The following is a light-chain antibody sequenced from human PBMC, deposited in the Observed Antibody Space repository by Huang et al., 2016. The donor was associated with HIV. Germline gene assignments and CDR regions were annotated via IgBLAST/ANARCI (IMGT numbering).Light chain of an antibody. CDR2: LGS. Sequence: DIVMTQSPLSLPVTPGEPASISCRSSQSLLHSNGYNSLDWYLQKPWQSPQLLIYLGSNRASGVPDRFSGSGAGTDFTLKISRVEAEDVGVYYCMQALQTPPAFGQGTKLEIK. V-gene: IGKV2-28*01. CDR3: MQALQTPPA. J-gene: IGKJ2*01. CDR1: QSLLHSNGYNS.